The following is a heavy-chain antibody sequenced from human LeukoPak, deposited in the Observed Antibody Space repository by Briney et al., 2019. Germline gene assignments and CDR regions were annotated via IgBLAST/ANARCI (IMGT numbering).Heavy chain of an antibody. CDR3: ANPGNDY. V-gene: IGHV3-43*02. CDR2: ISGDGGST. CDR1: GFTLDDYA. Sequence: PGGSLRLSCAASGFTLDDYAMHWVRQAPGKGLEWVSLISGDGGSTYYADSVKGRFTISRDNSKNSLYLQMNSLRTEDTALYYCANPGNDYWGQGTLVTVSS. J-gene: IGHJ4*02. D-gene: IGHD1-1*01.